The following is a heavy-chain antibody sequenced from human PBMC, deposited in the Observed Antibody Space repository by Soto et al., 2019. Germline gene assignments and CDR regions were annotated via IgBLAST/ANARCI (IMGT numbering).Heavy chain of an antibody. CDR3: VRDRDRRWFDP. D-gene: IGHD3-10*01. J-gene: IGHJ5*02. Sequence: GGSLRLSCTASGFIFSDFYMAWIRQAPGKGLEWVSYISSDGSATYKDSVKGRFTVSRDNAKDSLYLQMNSLRDEDTAVYYCVRDRDRRWFDPWGQGTLVTVSS. CDR2: ISSDGSAT. V-gene: IGHV3-11*01. CDR1: GFIFSDFY.